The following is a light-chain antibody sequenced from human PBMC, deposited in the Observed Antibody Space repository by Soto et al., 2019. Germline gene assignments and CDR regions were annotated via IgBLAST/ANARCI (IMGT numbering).Light chain of an antibody. CDR1: QSLLHSNGYNY. CDR3: MQALQTPPT. V-gene: IGKV2-28*01. J-gene: IGKJ2*01. CDR2: LGF. Sequence: DIVMTQSPLSLPVTPGEPASISCRSSQSLLHSNGYNYLDWYLQKPGQSPQLLIYLGFNRASGVPDRFSGSGAGTDFTLKISRVEGEDVGVYYCMQALQTPPTFGQGTKLEIK.